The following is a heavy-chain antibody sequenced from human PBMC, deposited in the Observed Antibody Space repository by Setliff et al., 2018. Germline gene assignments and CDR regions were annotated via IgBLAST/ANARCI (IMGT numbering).Heavy chain of an antibody. Sequence: LSLTCTVSGGSISSSSYYWGWIRQPPGKGLEWIGSIYYSGSTYYNPSLKSRVTISVDTSKNQFSLKLSSVTAADTAVYYCARGDFDIVVVVAADHNWFDPWGQGTLVTVSS. CDR3: ARGDFDIVVVVAADHNWFDP. CDR2: IYYSGST. D-gene: IGHD2-15*01. V-gene: IGHV4-39*07. CDR1: GGSISSSSYY. J-gene: IGHJ5*02.